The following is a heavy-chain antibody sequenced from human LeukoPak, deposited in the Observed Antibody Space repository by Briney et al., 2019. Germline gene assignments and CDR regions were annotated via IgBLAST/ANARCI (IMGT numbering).Heavy chain of an antibody. Sequence: GGSLRLSCAASGFTFSSYGMHWVRQAPGKGLEWVAVISYDGSNKYYADSVKGRFTISRDNSKNTLYLQMNSLRAEDTAVYYCVKPVEWELQTGDAFDIWGQGTMVTVSS. CDR1: GFTFSSYG. D-gene: IGHD1-26*01. J-gene: IGHJ3*02. CDR2: ISYDGSNK. CDR3: VKPVEWELQTGDAFDI. V-gene: IGHV3-30*18.